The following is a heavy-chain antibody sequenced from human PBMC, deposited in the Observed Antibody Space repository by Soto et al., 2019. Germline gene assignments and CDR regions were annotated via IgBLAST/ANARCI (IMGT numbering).Heavy chain of an antibody. V-gene: IGHV3-23*01. Sequence: PGGSLRLSCAASGFNFGKFAMNWVRQAPGQGLEWVSAISGGGSTTYYADSVKGRFTISSDNSRNTVNLQIDSLRADDTAIYYSAKELDSVLMVHAASDCWGQGIRVTVSS. J-gene: IGHJ4*02. CDR1: GFNFGKFA. D-gene: IGHD2-8*01. CDR2: ISGGGSTT. CDR3: AKELDSVLMVHAASDC.